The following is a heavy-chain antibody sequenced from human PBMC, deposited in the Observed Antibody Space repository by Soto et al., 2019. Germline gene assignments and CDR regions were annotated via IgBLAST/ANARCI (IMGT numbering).Heavy chain of an antibody. V-gene: IGHV1-8*01. J-gene: IGHJ3*02. D-gene: IGHD2-15*01. CDR3: ARGGYCSGGSCYEDAFDI. Sequence: GASVKVSCKASGYTFTSYDINWVRQATGQGLEWMGWMNPNSGNTGYAQKFQGRVTMTRYTSISTAYMELSSLRSEDTAVYYCARGGYCSGGSCYEDAFDIWGQGTMVTVSS. CDR2: MNPNSGNT. CDR1: GYTFTSYD.